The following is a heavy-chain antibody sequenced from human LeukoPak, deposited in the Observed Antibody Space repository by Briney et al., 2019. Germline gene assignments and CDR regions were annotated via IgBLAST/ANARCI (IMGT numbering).Heavy chain of an antibody. CDR1: GFTFSNYA. CDR2: INGSGGRT. V-gene: IGHV3-23*01. D-gene: IGHD3-22*01. Sequence: GGSLRLSCAASGFTFSNYAMSWVRQAPGKGLEWVSDINGSGGRTNYADSVKGRFTISRDNSKNTLYMQMNSLRAEDTAVYYCAREGIEYYYDSSGYPYFDYWGQGTLVTVSS. J-gene: IGHJ4*02. CDR3: AREGIEYYYDSSGYPYFDY.